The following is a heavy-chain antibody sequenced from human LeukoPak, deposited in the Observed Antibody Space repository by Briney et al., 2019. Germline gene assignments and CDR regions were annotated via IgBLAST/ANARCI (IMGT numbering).Heavy chain of an antibody. J-gene: IGHJ4*02. CDR3: ARAYSSGWYLTAGFDY. CDR2: IGANGFAT. V-gene: IGHV3-23*01. Sequence: SGGSLRLSCAASGFTFSNYAMSWVRQAPGKGLEWLSTIGANGFATYYADSVKGRFTISRDNAKNSLYLQMNSLRAEDTAVYYCARAYSSGWYLTAGFDYWGQGTLVTVSS. CDR1: GFTFSNYA. D-gene: IGHD6-19*01.